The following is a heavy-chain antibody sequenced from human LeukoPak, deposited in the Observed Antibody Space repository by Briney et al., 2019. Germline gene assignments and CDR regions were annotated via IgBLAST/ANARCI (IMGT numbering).Heavy chain of an antibody. CDR1: GYTFTSYG. D-gene: IGHD6-6*01. CDR2: ISAYNGNT. CDR3: ARLIRSSLRLRYFDY. J-gene: IGHJ4*02. V-gene: IGHV1-18*01. Sequence: GASVKVSCKASGYTFTSYGISWVRQAPGQGLEWMGWISAYNGNTNYAQKLQGRVTMTTDTSTSTAYMELRSLRSDDTAVYYCARLIRSSLRLRYFDYWGQGTLVTVSS.